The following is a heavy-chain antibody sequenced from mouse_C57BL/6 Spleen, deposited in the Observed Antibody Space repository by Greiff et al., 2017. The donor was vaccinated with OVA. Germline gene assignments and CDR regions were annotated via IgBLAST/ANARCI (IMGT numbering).Heavy chain of an antibody. J-gene: IGHJ1*03. CDR1: GYTFTSYW. CDR2: IDPNSGGT. Sequence: VKLQESGAELVKPGASVKLSCKASGYTFTSYWMHWVKQRPGRGLEWIGRIDPNSGGTKYNEKFKSKATLTVDKPSSTAYMQLSSLTSEDSAVYYCARDYYGSSPWYFDVWGTGTTVTVSS. CDR3: ARDYYGSSPWYFDV. V-gene: IGHV1-72*01. D-gene: IGHD1-1*01.